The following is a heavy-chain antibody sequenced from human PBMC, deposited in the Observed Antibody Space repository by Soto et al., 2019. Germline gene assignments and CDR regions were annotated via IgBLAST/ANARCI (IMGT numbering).Heavy chain of an antibody. D-gene: IGHD5-18*01. CDR1: GFTFSIYW. V-gene: IGHV3-74*01. Sequence: EVQLVESGGGLVQPGGSLRLSCAASGFTFSIYWMHWVRQVPGKGLEWVSRMNTDGSRTSYADSARGRFVISRDDAKSTLYLQMNNLRAEDTAVYCCARGDGDQYDGHGYLGRHWGQGTLVTVSS. CDR3: ARGDGDQYDGHGYLGRH. CDR2: MNTDGSRT. J-gene: IGHJ4*02.